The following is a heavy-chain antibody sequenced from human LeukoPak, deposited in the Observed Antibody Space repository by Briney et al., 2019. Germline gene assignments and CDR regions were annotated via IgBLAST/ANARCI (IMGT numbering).Heavy chain of an antibody. CDR2: IYTSGST. J-gene: IGHJ6*02. V-gene: IGHV4-4*07. Sequence: SETVSLTCTVSGGSISSYYWSWIRQPAGKGLEWIGRIYTSGSTNYNPSLKSRVTMSVDTSKNQFSLKLSSVTAADTAVYYCAGDSRDYYYYGMDVWGQGTTVTVSS. CDR3: AGDSRDYYYYGMDV. CDR1: GGSISSYY.